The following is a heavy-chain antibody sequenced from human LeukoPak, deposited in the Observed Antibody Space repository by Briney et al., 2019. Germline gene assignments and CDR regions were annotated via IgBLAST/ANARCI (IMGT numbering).Heavy chain of an antibody. CDR1: GGSFSGYY. J-gene: IGHJ6*04. V-gene: IGHV4-34*01. D-gene: IGHD2-21*01. CDR3: ARRGPYGMDV. Sequence: RASETLSLTCAAYGGSFSGYYWSWIRQPPGKGLEWIGSIYYSGSTYYNPSLKSRVTISVDTSKNQFSLKLSSVTAADTAVYYCARRGPYGMDVWGKGTTVTISS. CDR2: IYYSGST.